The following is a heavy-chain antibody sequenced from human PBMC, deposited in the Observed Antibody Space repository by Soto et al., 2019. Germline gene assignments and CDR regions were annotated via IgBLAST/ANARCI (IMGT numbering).Heavy chain of an antibody. V-gene: IGHV3-21*01. CDR2: ISSSSSYI. CDR3: ARHVDYYCGMDV. Sequence: EVQLVESGGGLVKPGGSLRLSCAASGFTFSSYSMNWVRQAPGKGLEWVSSISSSSSYIYYADSVKGRFTISRDNAKNSLYLQMNSLRAEDTAVYYCARHVDYYCGMDVWGQGTTVTVSS. J-gene: IGHJ6*02. D-gene: IGHD3-16*01. CDR1: GFTFSSYS.